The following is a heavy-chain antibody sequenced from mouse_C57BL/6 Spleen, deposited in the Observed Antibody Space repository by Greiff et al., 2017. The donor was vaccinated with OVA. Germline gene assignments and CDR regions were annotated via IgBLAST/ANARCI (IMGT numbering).Heavy chain of an antibody. CDR3: ARDYDYDGYYFDY. J-gene: IGHJ2*01. V-gene: IGHV1-54*01. D-gene: IGHD2-4*01. CDR1: GYAFTNYL. CDR2: INPGSGGT. Sequence: QVQLQQSGAELVRPGTSVKVSCKASGYAFTNYLIEWVKQRPGQGLEWIGVINPGSGGTNYNEKFKGKATLTADKSSSTAYMQLSSLTSEDSAVYFCARDYDYDGYYFDYWGQGTTLTVSS.